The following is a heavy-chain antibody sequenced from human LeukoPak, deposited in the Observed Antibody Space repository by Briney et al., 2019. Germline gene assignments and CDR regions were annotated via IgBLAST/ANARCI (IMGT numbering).Heavy chain of an antibody. J-gene: IGHJ6*03. CDR3: ARDREDIVVVPAASYYYYYYMDV. D-gene: IGHD2-2*01. CDR1: GFTFSSYE. CDR2: ISSSGSTI. V-gene: IGHV3-48*03. Sequence: PGGSLRLSCAASGFTFSSYEMNWVRQAPGKGLEWVSYISSSGSTIYYADSVKGRFTISRDNAKNSLYLQMNSLRAEDTAVYYCARDREDIVVVPAASYYYYYYMDVWGKGTTVTISS.